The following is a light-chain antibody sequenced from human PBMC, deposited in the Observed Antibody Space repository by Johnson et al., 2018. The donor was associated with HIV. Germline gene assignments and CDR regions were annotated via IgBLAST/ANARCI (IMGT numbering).Light chain of an antibody. J-gene: IGLJ1*01. CDR1: SSNIGNNY. Sequence: QSVLTQPPSVSAAPGQKVTISCSGSSSNIGNNYVSWYQQLPGTAPKLLIYDNNKRPSGIPDRFSGSKSGTSATLGITGLLPGDEADYYCGTWDSSLSAGVFGTGTKVTVL. CDR3: GTWDSSLSAGV. CDR2: DNN. V-gene: IGLV1-51*01.